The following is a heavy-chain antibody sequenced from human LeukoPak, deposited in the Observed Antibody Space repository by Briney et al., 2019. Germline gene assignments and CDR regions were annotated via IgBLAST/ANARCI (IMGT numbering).Heavy chain of an antibody. J-gene: IGHJ5*01. CDR1: GIILSSYW. D-gene: IGHD6-19*01. V-gene: IGHV3-7*01. CDR2: IKQDGSEK. Sequence: GGSLTLSCAASGIILSSYWMSWVRQAPGKGLEWVANIKQDGSEKWYVDSVKGRFTISRDNAKNSLYLQMNSLRVEDTAVYYCAREFRSGYNSRWFDYWGQGTLVTVSS. CDR3: AREFRSGYNSRWFDY.